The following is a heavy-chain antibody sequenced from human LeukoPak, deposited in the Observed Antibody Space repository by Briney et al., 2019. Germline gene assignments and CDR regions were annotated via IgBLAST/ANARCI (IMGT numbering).Heavy chain of an antibody. CDR1: GGSISSYY. Sequence: SETLSLTCTVSGGSISSYYWSWIRQPPGKGLECIGYIYYSGSTNYNPSLKSRVTISVDTSKNQFSLKLSSVTAADTAVYYCARGVVVVVAATLYYYYYMDVWGKGTTVTVSS. J-gene: IGHJ6*03. D-gene: IGHD2-15*01. CDR3: ARGVVVVVAATLYYYYYMDV. CDR2: IYYSGST. V-gene: IGHV4-59*12.